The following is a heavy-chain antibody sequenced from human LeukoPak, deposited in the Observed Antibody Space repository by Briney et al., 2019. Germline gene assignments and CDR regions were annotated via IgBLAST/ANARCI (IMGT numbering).Heavy chain of an antibody. D-gene: IGHD1-26*01. Sequence: GGSLRLSCAASGFTFSSHWMSWVRQAPGKVPEWVANIKEDGSEKYYVDSVKGRFTISRDNAKNSLYLQMNSLRDDDMALYYCARGNSGSYSQDWFDPWGQGTLVTVSS. V-gene: IGHV3-7*03. CDR2: IKEDGSEK. CDR1: GFTFSSHW. CDR3: ARGNSGSYSQDWFDP. J-gene: IGHJ5*02.